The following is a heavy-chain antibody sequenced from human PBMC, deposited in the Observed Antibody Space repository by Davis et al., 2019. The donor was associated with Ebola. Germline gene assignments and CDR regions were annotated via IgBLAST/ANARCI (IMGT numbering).Heavy chain of an antibody. CDR1: GESFSAFY. CDR3: ARERTDLSNWFDP. J-gene: IGHJ5*02. V-gene: IGHV4-34*01. Sequence: MPGGSLRLSCAVYGESFSAFYWSWIRQPPGKGLEWIGEINHSGSTNYNPSLKSRVTISVDKSKNQFSLKLSSVTAADTAVYYCARERTDLSNWFDPWGQGTLVTVSS. D-gene: IGHD1-1*01. CDR2: INHSGST.